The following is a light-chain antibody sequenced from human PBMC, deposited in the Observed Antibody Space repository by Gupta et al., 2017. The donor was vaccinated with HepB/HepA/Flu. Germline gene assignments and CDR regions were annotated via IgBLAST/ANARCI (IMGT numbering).Light chain of an antibody. J-gene: IGKJ1*01. CDR1: QSLLHSNGYNY. CDR2: LGS. CDR3: MQALQTPRT. V-gene: IGKV2-28*01. Sequence: DILLTLSPFSLPFTPGEPASISCRSSQSLLHSNGYNYLDWYLQKPGQSPQLLIYLGSNRASGVPDRFSGSGSGTDFTLKISRVEAEDVGVYYCMQALQTPRTFGQGTKVEIK.